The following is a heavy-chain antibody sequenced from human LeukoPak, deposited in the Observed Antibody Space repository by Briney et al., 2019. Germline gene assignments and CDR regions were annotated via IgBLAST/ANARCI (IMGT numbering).Heavy chain of an antibody. CDR1: GFTFSSYS. V-gene: IGHV3-21*01. J-gene: IGHJ3*02. CDR2: ISSSSSYI. Sequence: GGSLRLSCAASGFTFSSYSMNWVRQAPGKGLEWVSSISSSSSYIYYADSVKGRFTISRDNAKNSLYLQMNSLRAEDTAVYYCARDPIVVVVAAEERDAFDIWGQGTMVTVS. D-gene: IGHD2-15*01. CDR3: ARDPIVVVVAAEERDAFDI.